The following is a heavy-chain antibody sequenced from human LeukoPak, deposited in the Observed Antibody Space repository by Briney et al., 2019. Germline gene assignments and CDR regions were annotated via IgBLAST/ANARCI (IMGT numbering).Heavy chain of an antibody. Sequence: ASVKVSCKASGGTFSSYAISWVRQAPGQGLEWMGGIIPIFGTANYAQKFQGRVTITADESTSTAYMELRSLRSDDTAVYYCARASRGYYYYYYMDVWGKGTTVTVSS. CDR3: ARASRGYYYYYYMDV. V-gene: IGHV1-69*13. J-gene: IGHJ6*03. D-gene: IGHD6-19*01. CDR2: IIPIFGTA. CDR1: GGTFSSYA.